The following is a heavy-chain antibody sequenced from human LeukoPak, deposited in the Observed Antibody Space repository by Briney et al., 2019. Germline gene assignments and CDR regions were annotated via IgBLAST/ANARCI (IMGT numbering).Heavy chain of an antibody. Sequence: GGSLRLSCAASGFTFSSYAMHWVRQAPGKGLEWVAVISYDGSNKYYADSVKGRFTASRDNARNTLYLQINSLRAEDSAVYYCTRDRTTITLFELWGQGTLVTVSS. J-gene: IGHJ4*02. V-gene: IGHV3-30*04. D-gene: IGHD4-11*01. CDR3: TRDRTTITLFEL. CDR1: GFTFSSYA. CDR2: ISYDGSNK.